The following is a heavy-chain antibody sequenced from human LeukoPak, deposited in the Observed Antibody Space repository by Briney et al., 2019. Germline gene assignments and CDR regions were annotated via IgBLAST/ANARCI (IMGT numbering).Heavy chain of an antibody. Sequence: GRSLRLSCLVSGFTLSDYAMGWVCRAPGKGLGWVSAITGSGQTKYYTDSVKGRFTMSRDNSKNTLYLQMNSLRDEDTAEYFCAKESLVVIESYFDNWGQGTLVLVSS. CDR2: ITGSGQTK. V-gene: IGHV3-23*01. CDR3: AKESLVVIESYFDN. J-gene: IGHJ4*02. D-gene: IGHD3-22*01. CDR1: GFTLSDYA.